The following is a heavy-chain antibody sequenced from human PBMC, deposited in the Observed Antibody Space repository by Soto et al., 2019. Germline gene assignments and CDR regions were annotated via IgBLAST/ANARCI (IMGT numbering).Heavy chain of an antibody. V-gene: IGHV5-10-1*01. D-gene: IGHD6-6*01. CDR2: IDPSDSRT. CDR1: GYSCPHYW. CDR3: VRLVSQDVDP. J-gene: IGHJ5*02. Sequence: XESLKICFKGAGYSCPHYWISWVRQMPGKGLEWMGRIDPSDSRTNYSPSFQGHVTMSVDKSINTAYLQWSSLKASDTAMYYCVRLVSQDVDPWGQGTLVTVSS.